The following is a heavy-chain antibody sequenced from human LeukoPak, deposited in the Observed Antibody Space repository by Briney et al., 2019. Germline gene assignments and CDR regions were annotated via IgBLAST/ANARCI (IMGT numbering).Heavy chain of an antibody. J-gene: IGHJ5*02. CDR1: GYTLTELS. CDR2: FDPEDGET. Sequence: ASVKVSCKVSGYTLTELSMHWVRQAPGKGLEWMGGFDPEDGETIYAQKFQGRVTITADKSTSTAYMELSSLRSEDTAVYYCARGAITYYYGSGSYSWFDPWGQGTLVTVSS. CDR3: ARGAITYYYGSGSYSWFDP. V-gene: IGHV1-24*01. D-gene: IGHD3-10*01.